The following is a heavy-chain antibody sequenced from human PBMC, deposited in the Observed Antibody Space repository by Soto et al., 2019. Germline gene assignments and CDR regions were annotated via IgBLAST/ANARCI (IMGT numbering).Heavy chain of an antibody. J-gene: IGHJ4*02. CDR3: ARSGHTFGGVV. D-gene: IGHD3-16*01. CDR1: GASMSDYF. V-gene: IGHV4-59*13. CDR2: IHYSGSA. Sequence: SETLSLTCTVSGASMSDYFGSWIRQSPGKGLEHIGYIHYSGSANYNPSLKSRVTISLDRPNNRFSLRLSSVTAADTAIYYCARSGHTFGGVVWGQGILVTVSS.